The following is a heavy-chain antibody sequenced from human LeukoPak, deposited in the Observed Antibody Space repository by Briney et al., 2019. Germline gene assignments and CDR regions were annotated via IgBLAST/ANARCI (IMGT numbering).Heavy chain of an antibody. V-gene: IGHV3-23*01. CDR2: ISDSGATK. Sequence: GGSLRLSCAASGFTFTNYGMSWVRQAPGKGLEWVSAISDSGATKYYADSVKGRFTISRDNSQNTLYLQMSSLRAEDTAVYYCTLSLRTPGNYWGQGTLVTVSS. CDR1: GFTFTNYG. CDR3: TLSLRTPGNY. D-gene: IGHD2/OR15-2a*01. J-gene: IGHJ4*02.